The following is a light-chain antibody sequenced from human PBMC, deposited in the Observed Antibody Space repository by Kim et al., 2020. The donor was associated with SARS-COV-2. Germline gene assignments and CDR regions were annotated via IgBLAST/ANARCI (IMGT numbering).Light chain of an antibody. V-gene: IGKV1-39*01. Sequence: DIQMTQSPSSLSASVGDRVTISCRASQSINTYLNWYQQKPGKAPNLLIYGASNLQSGVPSRFSGSGSGTDFTLTISSLQPEDSATYYCQQSHIARTFGQGTKVDI. CDR3: QQSHIART. CDR1: QSINTY. J-gene: IGKJ1*01. CDR2: GAS.